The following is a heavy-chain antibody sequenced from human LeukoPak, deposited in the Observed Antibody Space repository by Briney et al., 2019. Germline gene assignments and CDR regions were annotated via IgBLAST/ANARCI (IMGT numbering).Heavy chain of an antibody. Sequence: HPGGPLSSSCAACGFTSSYCGIRGLRQAPGRGLEWVARIDGPGRGTVYADSVKGRFTFSRDNAKNTLSLQMNSLRHDDTAMYYCVRDLFPDAFDIWGQGTRVTVSS. CDR2: IDGPGRGT. J-gene: IGHJ3*02. D-gene: IGHD2-21*01. CDR3: VRDLFPDAFDI. V-gene: IGHV3-74*01. CDR1: GFTSSYCG.